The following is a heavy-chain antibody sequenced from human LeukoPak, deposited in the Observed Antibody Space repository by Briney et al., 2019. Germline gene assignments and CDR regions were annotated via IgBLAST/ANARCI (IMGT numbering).Heavy chain of an antibody. CDR3: GRDWSGSYSWAWFYYYGMDV. V-gene: IGHV1-18*01. CDR2: ISADNGNT. D-gene: IGHD1-26*01. J-gene: IGHJ6*02. CDR1: GYSFIYYG. Sequence: ASVKVACKASGYSFIYYGVSWVRQAPEQGLEWMGWISADNGNTNYAQKLQGRVTMTTDTSTSTAYMELRSLRSDDTAVYYCGRDWSGSYSWAWFYYYGMDVWGQGTTVSVSS.